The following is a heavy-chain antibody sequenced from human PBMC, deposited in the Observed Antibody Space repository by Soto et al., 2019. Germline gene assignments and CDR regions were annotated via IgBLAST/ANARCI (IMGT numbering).Heavy chain of an antibody. CDR2: ISGSGGST. Sequence: EVQLLESGGGLVQPGGSLRLSCAASGFTFSSYAMSWVRQAPGKGLEWVSAISGSGGSTYYADSVKGRFTISRDNSKNTLYLQMNSLRAEDTAVYYCAKGTPTIFGVVRDRGTYWGQGTLVTVSS. D-gene: IGHD3-3*01. CDR1: GFTFSSYA. V-gene: IGHV3-23*01. CDR3: AKGTPTIFGVVRDRGTY. J-gene: IGHJ4*02.